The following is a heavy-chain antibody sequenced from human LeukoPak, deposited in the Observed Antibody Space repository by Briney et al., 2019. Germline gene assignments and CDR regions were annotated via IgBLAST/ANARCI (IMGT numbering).Heavy chain of an antibody. V-gene: IGHV3-48*03. CDR1: GFTFSSYE. D-gene: IGHD5-12*01. CDR2: ISSTGSTI. Sequence: PGGSLRLSCAASGFTFSSYEVNWVRQAPGKGLEWVSYISSTGSTIYYADSVKGRFTISRDNAKNSLYLQMNSLRAEDTAVYYCARGYTYFDYWGQGTLVSVSS. CDR3: ARGYTYFDY. J-gene: IGHJ4*02.